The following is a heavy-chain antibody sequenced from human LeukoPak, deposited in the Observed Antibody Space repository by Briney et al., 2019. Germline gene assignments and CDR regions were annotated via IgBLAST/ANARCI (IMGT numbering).Heavy chain of an antibody. J-gene: IGHJ4*02. CDR3: ARDSTYYYDSSALRGGDFDY. Sequence: PSETLPLTCTVSGYSISSGYYWGWIRQPPGKGLEWIGSIYHSGSTYYNPSLKSRVTISVDTSKNQFSLKLSSVTAADTAVYYCARDSTYYYDSSALRGGDFDYWGQGTLVTVSS. V-gene: IGHV4-38-2*02. D-gene: IGHD3-22*01. CDR2: IYHSGST. CDR1: GYSISSGYY.